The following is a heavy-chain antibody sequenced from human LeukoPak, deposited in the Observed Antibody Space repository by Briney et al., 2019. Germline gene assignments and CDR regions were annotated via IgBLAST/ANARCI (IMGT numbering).Heavy chain of an antibody. D-gene: IGHD2-2*01. V-gene: IGHV3-30*04. CDR1: GFTFSSYA. Sequence: PGRSLRLSCAASGFTFSSYAMHWVRQAPGKGLEWVAVISYDGSNKYYADSVKGRFTISRDNSKNTLYLQMNSLRAEDTAVYYCARDMLFQYHFDYWGQGTLVTVSS. CDR3: ARDMLFQYHFDY. J-gene: IGHJ4*02. CDR2: ISYDGSNK.